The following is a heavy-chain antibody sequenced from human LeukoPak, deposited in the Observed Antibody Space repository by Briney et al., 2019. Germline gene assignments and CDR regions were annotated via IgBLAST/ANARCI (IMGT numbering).Heavy chain of an antibody. D-gene: IGHD3-10*01. Sequence: ASVKVSCKASGYTFTGYYMHWVRQAPGQGLEWMGWINPNSGGTNYAQKFQGRVTMTRDTSISTAYMELSRLRSDDTAVYYCVIDYYGSGSYSYWGQGTLVTVSS. J-gene: IGHJ4*02. CDR3: VIDYYGSGSYSY. V-gene: IGHV1-2*02. CDR2: INPNSGGT. CDR1: GYTFTGYY.